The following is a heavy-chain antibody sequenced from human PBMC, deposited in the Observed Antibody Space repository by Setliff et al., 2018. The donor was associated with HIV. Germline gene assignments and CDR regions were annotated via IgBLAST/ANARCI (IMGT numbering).Heavy chain of an antibody. D-gene: IGHD2-15*01. CDR2: IIPIFGTA. CDR3: AILPSLGMVVPLDF. CDR1: GGTFSSYA. Sequence: SVKVSCKASGGTFSSYAISWVRQAPGQGLEWMGGIIPIFGTANYAQKFQGRVTITEDTSTDTAYMELSSLRSEDTALCYCAILPSLGMVVPLDFWGQGTLVTVSS. J-gene: IGHJ4*02. V-gene: IGHV1-69*06.